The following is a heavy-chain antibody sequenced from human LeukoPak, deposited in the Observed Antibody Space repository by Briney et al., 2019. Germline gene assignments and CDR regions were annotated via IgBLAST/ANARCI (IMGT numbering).Heavy chain of an antibody. CDR3: ARKAYDSSGCYDY. J-gene: IGHJ4*02. Sequence: PSETLSLTCTVSGGSISSYYWSWIRQPPGKGLEWIGYIYYSGSTNYNPSLKSRVTISVDTSKNQFSLKLSSVTAADTAVYYCARKAYDSSGCYDYWGQGTLVTVSS. D-gene: IGHD3-22*01. CDR2: IYYSGST. CDR1: GGSISSYY. V-gene: IGHV4-59*01.